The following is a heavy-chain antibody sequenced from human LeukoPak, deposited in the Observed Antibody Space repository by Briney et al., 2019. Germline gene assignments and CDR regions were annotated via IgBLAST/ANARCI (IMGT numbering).Heavy chain of an antibody. CDR3: ASGSSSDF. Sequence: ASVKVSCKASGYTFTDYYMHWVRQAPGQGLEWMGWLHPNSGGTEYAQKFQGRVTMTRDTSISTAYMGLTRLTSDDTAVYYCASGSSSDFWGQGSLVTVSS. D-gene: IGHD6-13*01. J-gene: IGHJ4*02. V-gene: IGHV1-2*02. CDR1: GYTFTDYY. CDR2: LHPNSGGT.